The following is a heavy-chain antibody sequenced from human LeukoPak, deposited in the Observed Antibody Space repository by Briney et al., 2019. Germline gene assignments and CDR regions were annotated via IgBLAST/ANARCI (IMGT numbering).Heavy chain of an antibody. J-gene: IGHJ1*01. V-gene: IGHV1-2*06. D-gene: IGHD1-26*01. CDR2: INPNSGGT. Sequence: GASVKVSCKASGYTFTGYYMHWVRQAPGQGLEWMGRINPNSGGTNYAQKFQGRVTMTRDTSISTAYMELSRLRSDDTAVYYCARDMQRGSYYTEYFQHWGQGTLVTASS. CDR3: ARDMQRGSYYTEYFQH. CDR1: GYTFTGYY.